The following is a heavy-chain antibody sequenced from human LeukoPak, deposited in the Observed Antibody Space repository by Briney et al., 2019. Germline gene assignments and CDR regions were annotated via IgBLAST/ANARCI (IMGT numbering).Heavy chain of an antibody. CDR2: INWNGGST. CDR3: ARADYYHLLDAFDI. D-gene: IGHD2-2*01. V-gene: IGHV3-20*04. CDR1: RFMFDDYA. Sequence: GGSLRLSCAASRFMFDDYAMNWVRQAPGKGLEWVSGINWNGGSTGYADSVKGRFTISRDNAKNSLYLQMNSLRAEDTALYYCARADYYHLLDAFDIWGQGTMVTVSS. J-gene: IGHJ3*02.